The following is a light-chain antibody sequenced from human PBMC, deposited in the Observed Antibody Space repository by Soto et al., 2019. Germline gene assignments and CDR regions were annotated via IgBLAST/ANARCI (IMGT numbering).Light chain of an antibody. CDR3: QHYNSYSEA. V-gene: IGKV1-5*03. J-gene: IGKJ1*01. Sequence: IQVTQSPSFLSASVGDRVTITCRTSQGVTNSFAWYQQKSGKAPRLLIYKASTLKSGVPSRFSGSGSGTEFTLTISSLQPDDFATYYCQHYNSYSEAFGQGTKVELK. CDR1: QGVTNS. CDR2: KAS.